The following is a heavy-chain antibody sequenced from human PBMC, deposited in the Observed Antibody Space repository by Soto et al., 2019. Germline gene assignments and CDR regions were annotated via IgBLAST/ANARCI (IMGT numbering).Heavy chain of an antibody. Sequence: QVQLVQSGAEVKKPGSSVKVSCKASGGTFSSYTISWVRQAPGQGLEWMGRIIPILGIANYAQKFQGRVTITADKSESTAYMELSSLRSADTSVYYCWIEPEDIVVVPDDYWGQGTLVTVSS. CDR1: GGTFSSYT. CDR2: IIPILGIA. V-gene: IGHV1-69*02. CDR3: WIEPEDIVVVPDDY. J-gene: IGHJ4*02. D-gene: IGHD2-2*01.